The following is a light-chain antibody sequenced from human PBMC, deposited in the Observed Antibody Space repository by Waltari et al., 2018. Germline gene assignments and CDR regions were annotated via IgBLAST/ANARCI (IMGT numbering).Light chain of an antibody. CDR3: QQSYSTPYT. Sequence: DIQMTQSPSSLSASVGDRVTLTCRASQSIGSYLNWYQQIPGKAPNLLIYAASSLQSGVPSRFSGSGSGTDFTLTISSLQPEDFATYYCQQSYSTPYTFGQGTKLEI. CDR1: QSIGSY. J-gene: IGKJ2*01. V-gene: IGKV1-39*01. CDR2: AAS.